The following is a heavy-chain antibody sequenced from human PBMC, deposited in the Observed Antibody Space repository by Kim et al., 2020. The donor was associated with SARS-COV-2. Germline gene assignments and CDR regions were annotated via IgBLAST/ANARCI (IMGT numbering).Heavy chain of an antibody. Sequence: GGSLRLSCAASGFTFSGSTMHWVRQASGKGLEWVGRIRSKANSYATAYAASVKNRITISRYDSKNTAYLQMNSLKTADTAEYYCTIVSPIPGGWYDAFD. CDR3: TIVSPIPGGWYDAFD. CDR1: GFTFSGST. V-gene: IGHV3-73*01. CDR2: IRSKANSYAT. D-gene: IGHD6-19*01. J-gene: IGHJ3*02.